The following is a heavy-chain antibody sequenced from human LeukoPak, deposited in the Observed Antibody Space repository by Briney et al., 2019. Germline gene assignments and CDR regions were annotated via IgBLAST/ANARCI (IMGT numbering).Heavy chain of an antibody. J-gene: IGHJ4*02. D-gene: IGHD1-14*01. Sequence: SETLSLTGTVSNGSINSNYWIWIRQPARKGLEWIGRVFASGNTNYNPSLQSRVMMSVDTSKNQCSLKLTSVTAADTAVYYCAREQADHRPLDYCVQGTLVTVSS. V-gene: IGHV4-4*07. CDR1: NGSINSNY. CDR3: AREQADHRPLDY. CDR2: VFASGNT.